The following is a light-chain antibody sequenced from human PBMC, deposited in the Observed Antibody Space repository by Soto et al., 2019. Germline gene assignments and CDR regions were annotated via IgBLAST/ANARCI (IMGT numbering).Light chain of an antibody. CDR2: GAS. CDR3: RQYRSAPPT. CDR1: QSVYKNF. J-gene: IGKJ4*01. V-gene: IGKV3-20*01. Sequence: EIVLTQSPGTLSLSPGERATLSCRASQSVYKNFLAWYQQKPGQAPRLLINGASNRATGIPDRFSGSGSGTDTSRTIDRLEPEDFAVYFCRQYRSAPPTFGGGTKVAIK.